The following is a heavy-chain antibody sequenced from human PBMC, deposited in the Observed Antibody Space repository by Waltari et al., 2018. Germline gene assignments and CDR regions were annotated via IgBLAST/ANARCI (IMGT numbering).Heavy chain of an antibody. CDR2: LVTMFGTP. Sequence: QVLLVQSGAELRKPGSSVKVSCDTSGGTFSAFSINWVRQAPGQGLEWVGGLVTMFGTPNYARKFQGRVLISADESTGVASMEMRRLTSEDTAVYYCARMSSASWRPFDAFAVWGQGTMVTVSS. CDR1: GGTFSAFS. CDR3: ARMSSASWRPFDAFAV. J-gene: IGHJ3*01. V-gene: IGHV1-69*12.